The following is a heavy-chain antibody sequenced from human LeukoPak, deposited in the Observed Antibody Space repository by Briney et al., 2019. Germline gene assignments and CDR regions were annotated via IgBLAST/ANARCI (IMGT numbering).Heavy chain of an antibody. CDR1: GYTFTSYG. Sequence: GASVKVSCKASGYTFTSYGISWVRQAPGQGLEWMGWISAYNGNTNYAQKLQGRVTMTTDTSTSTAYMELRSLRSDDTAVYYCATDRFFRAVAGNPAVVGDNWFDPWGQGTLVTVSS. D-gene: IGHD6-19*01. CDR3: ATDRFFRAVAGNPAVVGDNWFDP. CDR2: ISAYNGNT. J-gene: IGHJ5*02. V-gene: IGHV1-18*01.